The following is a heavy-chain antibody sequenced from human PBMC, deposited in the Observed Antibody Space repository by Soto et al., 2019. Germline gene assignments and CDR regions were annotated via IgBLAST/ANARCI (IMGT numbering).Heavy chain of an antibody. CDR2: IYYSGST. J-gene: IGHJ3*02. CDR3: ARRGRDGYRYGAFDI. D-gene: IGHD5-12*01. Sequence: PSETLSLTCTVSGGSISSSSYYWGWIRQPPGKGLEWIGSIYYSGSTYYNPSLKSRVTISVDTSKNQFSRKLSSVTAADTAVYYCARRGRDGYRYGAFDIWGQGTMVTVSS. CDR1: GGSISSSSYY. V-gene: IGHV4-39*01.